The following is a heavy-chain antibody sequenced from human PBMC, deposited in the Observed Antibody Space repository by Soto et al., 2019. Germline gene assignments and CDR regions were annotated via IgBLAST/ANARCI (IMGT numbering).Heavy chain of an antibody. J-gene: IGHJ5*02. CDR2: VKTKSEGETT. CDR1: GFTFGDAW. CDR3: TTLGPS. V-gene: IGHV3-15*07. Sequence: EVKLVESGGGWEKPGGSLTLSCVASGFTFGDAWMNWVRQAAGKGLEWVGHVKTKSEGETTDYAAPVKGRFTIWRDDSTNTLYLQMNSLKSEDTGKYFCTTLGPSWGQGTQVTVSS.